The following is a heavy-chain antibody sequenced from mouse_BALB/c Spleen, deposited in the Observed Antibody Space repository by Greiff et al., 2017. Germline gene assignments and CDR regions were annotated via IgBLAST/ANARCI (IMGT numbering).Heavy chain of an antibody. V-gene: IGHV1S81*02. D-gene: IGHD2-1*01. CDR1: GYTFTSYY. J-gene: IGHJ2*01. CDR3: TRDYGNYGYFDY. CDR2: INPSNGGT. Sequence: QVQLQQSGAELVKPGASVKLSCKASGYTFTSYYMYWVKQRPGQGLEWIGEINPSNGGTNFNEKFKSKATLTVDKSSSTAYMQLSSLTSEDSAVYYCTRDYGNYGYFDYWGQGTTLTVSS.